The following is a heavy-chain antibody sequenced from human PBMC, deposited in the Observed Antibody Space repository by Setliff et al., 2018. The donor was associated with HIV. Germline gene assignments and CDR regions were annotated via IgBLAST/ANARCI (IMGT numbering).Heavy chain of an antibody. CDR2: VYTSGTT. CDR1: GASISSGGDY. J-gene: IGHJ4*02. CDR3: ARQMTIPGVAVTPVDY. V-gene: IGHV4-61*09. Sequence: SETLSLTCTVSGASISSGGDYWTWIRQPAGKGLEWIGHVYTSGTTKYNPSLKSRVSILGDTSKNQFSLKLSSVTAADTAVYYCARQMTIPGVAVTPVDYWGQGLLVTVSS. D-gene: IGHD3-22*01.